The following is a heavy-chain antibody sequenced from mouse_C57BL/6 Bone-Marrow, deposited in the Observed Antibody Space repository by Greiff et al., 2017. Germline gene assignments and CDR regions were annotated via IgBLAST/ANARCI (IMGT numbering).Heavy chain of an antibody. V-gene: IGHV1-64*01. CDR3: ARYHGSSLWYFDV. Sequence: QVQLQQPGAELVKPGASVKLSCKASGYTFTSYWMHWVKQRPGQGLEWIGMIHPNSGSTNYNEKFKSKATLTVDKSSSTAYMQLSSLTSEDSAVYYCARYHGSSLWYFDVWGTGTTVTVSS. J-gene: IGHJ1*03. CDR1: GYTFTSYW. D-gene: IGHD1-1*01. CDR2: IHPNSGST.